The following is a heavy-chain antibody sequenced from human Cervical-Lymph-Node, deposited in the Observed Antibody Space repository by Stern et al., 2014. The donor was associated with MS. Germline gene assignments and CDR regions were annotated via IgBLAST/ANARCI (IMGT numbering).Heavy chain of an antibody. Sequence: QVQLVQSGAEVTKPGSSVKVSCKASGGTFSKFPSSWVRQAPGQGLEWMGRIFPVFGTPTYDQAVRGRVPITADVSTSTVYMELSSLRSDDTAVYYCALSSETSDRWYSLGYDLWGQGTLVTVSS. V-gene: IGHV1-69*01. J-gene: IGHJ5*02. CDR3: ALSSETSDRWYSLGYDL. D-gene: IGHD6-13*01. CDR1: GGTFSKFP. CDR2: IFPVFGTP.